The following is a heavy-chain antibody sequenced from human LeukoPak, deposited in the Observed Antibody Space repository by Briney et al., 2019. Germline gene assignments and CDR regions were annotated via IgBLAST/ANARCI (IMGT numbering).Heavy chain of an antibody. CDR3: ARRGGSPLGAFDI. V-gene: IGHV4-59*01. D-gene: IGHD1-26*01. J-gene: IGHJ3*02. CDR2: IYYSGST. CDR1: GGSIGSSY. Sequence: SETLSLTCAVSGGSIGSSYWSWIRQPPGKGLEWIGYIYYSGSTNYNPSLKSRVTISVDTSKNQFSLKLSAVTAADTAVYYCARRGGSPLGAFDIWGQGTMVTVSS.